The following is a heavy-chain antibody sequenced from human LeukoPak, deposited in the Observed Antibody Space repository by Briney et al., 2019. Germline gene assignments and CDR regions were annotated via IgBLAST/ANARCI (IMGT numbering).Heavy chain of an antibody. CDR3: ARDPGVSGGPYYFDY. CDR2: ISPYNGNT. Sequence: GASVKVSCKASGYTFTTYGVTWVRQAPGQGLEWMGGISPYNGNTKFAQKVQGRVTMTTDTSTSTAYMELRSLRSDDTAVYYCARDPGVSGGPYYFDYWGQGTLVTVSS. V-gene: IGHV1-18*01. J-gene: IGHJ4*02. D-gene: IGHD4-23*01. CDR1: GYTFTTYG.